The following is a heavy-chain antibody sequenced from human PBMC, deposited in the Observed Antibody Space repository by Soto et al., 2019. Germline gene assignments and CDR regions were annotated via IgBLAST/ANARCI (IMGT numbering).Heavy chain of an antibody. J-gene: IGHJ4*02. CDR2: ISYDGSLK. CDR3: ARDVPLGH. Sequence: GGSLRLSCAASGFTFSGYAMYWVRQAPGKGLEWVAFISYDGSLKYYADSVKGRFTTSRDNSQNTLYLQMNSLRPEDTAVYYCARDVPLGHWGQGALVTVSS. D-gene: IGHD3-16*01. V-gene: IGHV3-30-3*01. CDR1: GFTFSGYA.